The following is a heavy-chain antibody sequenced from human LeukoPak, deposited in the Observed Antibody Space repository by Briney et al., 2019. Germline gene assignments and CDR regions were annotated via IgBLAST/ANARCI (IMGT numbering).Heavy chain of an antibody. D-gene: IGHD3-22*01. CDR3: AKGRSAAMIEAAFGY. CDR2: ISGSGGRP. Sequence: GGSLRLSCATSGFTFSSYAMSWVRQAPGKGLEWVSVISGSGGRPYYEDSVKGRFTISRDNSKNTLYLQMNSLRAEDTAVYYCAKGRSAAMIEAAFGYWGQGTLVTVSS. J-gene: IGHJ4*02. CDR1: GFTFSSYA. V-gene: IGHV3-23*01.